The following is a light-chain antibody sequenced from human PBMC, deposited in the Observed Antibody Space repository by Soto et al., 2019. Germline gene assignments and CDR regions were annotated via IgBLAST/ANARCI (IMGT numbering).Light chain of an antibody. CDR3: AAWDDSLSGSGV. CDR1: SSNIGSNY. CDR2: RNN. V-gene: IGLV1-47*01. Sequence: QSVLTQPPSASGTPGQRVTISCSGSSSNIGSNYVYWYQQLPGTAPKLLIYRNNQRPSGVPDRFSGSKSGTSASLAISGLLSEVEADYYCAAWDDSLSGSGVFGSGTKVTVL. J-gene: IGLJ1*01.